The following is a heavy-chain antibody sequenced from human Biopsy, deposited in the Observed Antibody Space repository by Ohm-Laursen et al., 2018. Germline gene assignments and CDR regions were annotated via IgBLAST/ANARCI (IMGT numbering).Heavy chain of an antibody. CDR3: AKDYRGSRGIFGIVVVRPLDY. D-gene: IGHD3-22*01. CDR1: GFTFSSYG. Sequence: SLRLSCTASGFTFSSYGMHWVRQAPGKGLEWVATMSYDGTQKYYGDSVKGRFTISRDNSKNTLYLQMNSLRAEDTAVYYCAKDYRGSRGIFGIVVVRPLDYWGQGSLVTASS. V-gene: IGHV3-30*18. CDR2: MSYDGTQK. J-gene: IGHJ4*02.